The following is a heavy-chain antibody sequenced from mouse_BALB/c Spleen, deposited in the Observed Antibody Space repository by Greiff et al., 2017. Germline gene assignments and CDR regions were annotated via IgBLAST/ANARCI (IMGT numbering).Heavy chain of an antibody. CDR1: GYSITSDYA. V-gene: IGHV3-2*02. CDR3: ARDSSGYDYAMDY. J-gene: IGHJ4*01. D-gene: IGHD3-2*01. Sequence: ESGPGLVKPSQSLSLTCTVTGYSITSDYAWNWIRQFPGNKLEWMGYISYSGSTSYNPSLKSRISITRDTSKNQFFLQLNSVTTEDTATYYCARDSSGYDYAMDYWGQGTSVTVSS. CDR2: ISYSGST.